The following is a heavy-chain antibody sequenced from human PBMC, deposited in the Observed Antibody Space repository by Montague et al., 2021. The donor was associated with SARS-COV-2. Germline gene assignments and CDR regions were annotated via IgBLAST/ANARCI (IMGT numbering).Heavy chain of an antibody. CDR1: GGSFSGYY. V-gene: IGHV4-34*01. CDR3: ARHALRFVAGTHNWFDP. D-gene: IGHD6-19*01. CDR2: INHSGST. Sequence: SETLSLTCAVYGGSFSGYYWSWIRQPPGKGLEWIGEINHSGSTNXNPSLKSRVTISVDTSKNQFSLKLSSVTAADTVVYYCARHALRFVAGTHNWFDPWGQGTLSPSPQ. J-gene: IGHJ5*02.